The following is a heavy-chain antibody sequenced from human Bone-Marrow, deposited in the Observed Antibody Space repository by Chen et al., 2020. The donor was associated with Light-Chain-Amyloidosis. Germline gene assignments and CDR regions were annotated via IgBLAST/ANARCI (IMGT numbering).Heavy chain of an antibody. Sequence: EVQLEQSGLEVKKPGESLKISCKGSGYTFPNYWIGWVRQMPGKGLEWMGVIYPDDSDARYSPSFEGQVTSSADKSITTAYLQWRSLKASDTAMYYCARRRDGYNFDYWGQGTLVTVSS. CDR2: IYPDDSDA. D-gene: IGHD5-12*01. CDR3: ARRRDGYNFDY. CDR1: GYTFPNYW. V-gene: IGHV5-51*01. J-gene: IGHJ4*02.